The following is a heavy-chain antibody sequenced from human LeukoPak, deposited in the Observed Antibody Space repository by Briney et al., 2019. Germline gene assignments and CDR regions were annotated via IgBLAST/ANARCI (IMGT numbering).Heavy chain of an antibody. CDR3: ARVGWDVVVPAAGY. CDR2: INPSGGST. J-gene: IGHJ4*02. CDR1: GYTFTSYY. Sequence: ASVKVSCKASGYTFTSYYMHWVRQAPGQGLEWMGIINPSGGSTSYAQKFQGRVTMTTDTSTSTAYMELRSLRSDDTAVYYCARVGWDVVVPAAGYWGQGTLVTVSS. D-gene: IGHD2-2*01. V-gene: IGHV1-46*01.